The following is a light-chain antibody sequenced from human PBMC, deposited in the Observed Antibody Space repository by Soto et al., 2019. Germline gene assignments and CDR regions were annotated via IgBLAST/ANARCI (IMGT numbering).Light chain of an antibody. CDR2: DSN. CDR1: SSNIGNRY. CDR3: GVRDGTLRLYL. V-gene: IGLV1-51*01. Sequence: QSVLTQPPSVSAAPGQTVTISCSGSSSNIGNRYVSWYQQVPGAAPTLLIYDSNRRPSGIPERFSASKSGTSATLGITGLQTGDEADYYCGVRDGTLRLYLFGTGTKVTVL. J-gene: IGLJ1*01.